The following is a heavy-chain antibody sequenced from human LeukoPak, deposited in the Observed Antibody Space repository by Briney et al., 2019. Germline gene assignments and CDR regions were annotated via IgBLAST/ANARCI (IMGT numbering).Heavy chain of an antibody. Sequence: GGSLRLFCGASGFTFRSYGKHWGPRAPGKGVEGVALIWYDGSNKYYTDSVKGRLTISRDNSKNTLYLQMNSLRAEDTAIYYCAREGPRGNSQFDYWGQGTLVTVSS. V-gene: IGHV3-33*01. CDR2: IWYDGSNK. CDR3: AREGPRGNSQFDY. D-gene: IGHD2/OR15-2a*01. CDR1: GFTFRSYG. J-gene: IGHJ4*02.